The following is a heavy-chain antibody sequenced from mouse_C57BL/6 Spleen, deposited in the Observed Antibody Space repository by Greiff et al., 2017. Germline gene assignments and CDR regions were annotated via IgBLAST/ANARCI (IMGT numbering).Heavy chain of an antibody. CDR3: AKGPSTWDEEAWFAY. CDR1: GYTFTSYW. V-gene: IGHV1-72*01. Sequence: QVQLKQPGAELVKPGASVKLSCKASGYTFTSYWMHWVKQRPGRGLEWIGRIDPNSGCTKYNEKFKSKATLTVDKPSSTAYMQLSSLTSEDSAVYYGAKGPSTWDEEAWFAYWGQGTLVTVSA. CDR2: IDPNSGCT. J-gene: IGHJ3*01. D-gene: IGHD4-1*01.